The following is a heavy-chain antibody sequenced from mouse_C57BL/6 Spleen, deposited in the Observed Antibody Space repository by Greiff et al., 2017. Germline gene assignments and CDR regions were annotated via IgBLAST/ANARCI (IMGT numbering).Heavy chain of an antibody. CDR1: GYTFPDHT. D-gene: IGHD2-4*01. CDR2: IYPRDGST. Sequence: QVQLQQSDAELVKPGASVKIFCKVSGYTFPDHTIHWMKQRPEQGLEWIGYIYPRDGSTKYNEKFKGKATLTADKSSSTAYMQLNSLTSEDAAVYFCARLDYYDAMDYWGQGTSVTVSS. J-gene: IGHJ4*01. V-gene: IGHV1-78*01. CDR3: ARLDYYDAMDY.